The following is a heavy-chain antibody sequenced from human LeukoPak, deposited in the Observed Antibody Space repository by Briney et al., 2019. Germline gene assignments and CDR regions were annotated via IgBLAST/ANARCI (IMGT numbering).Heavy chain of an antibody. Sequence: SETLSLTCTVSGGSISSGGYYWRWIRQHPGKGLEWIGYIYYSGSTYYNPSLKSRVTISVDTSKNQFSLKLSSVTAADTAVYYCARVRSGSLNAFDIWGQGTMVTVSS. CDR1: GGSISSGGYY. CDR2: IYYSGST. J-gene: IGHJ3*02. V-gene: IGHV4-31*03. CDR3: ARVRSGSLNAFDI. D-gene: IGHD1-26*01.